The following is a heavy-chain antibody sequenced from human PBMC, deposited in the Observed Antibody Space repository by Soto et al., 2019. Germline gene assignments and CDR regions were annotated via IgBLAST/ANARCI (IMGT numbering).Heavy chain of an antibody. CDR1: GGTFSSYA. CDR3: ARGYSGYDWGVWGF. J-gene: IGHJ4*02. V-gene: IGHV1-69*01. Sequence: QVQLVQSGAEVKKPGSSVKVSCKASGGTFSSYAISWVRQAPGQGLEWMGGIIPIFGTANYAQKFQGRVTITANESTKTAYMELTSLRSEDTAVDYCARGYSGYDWGVWGFWGQGTLVSVST. CDR2: IIPIFGTA. D-gene: IGHD5-12*01.